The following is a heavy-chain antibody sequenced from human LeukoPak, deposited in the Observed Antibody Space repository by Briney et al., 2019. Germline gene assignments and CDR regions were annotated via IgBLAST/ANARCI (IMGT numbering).Heavy chain of an antibody. CDR2: ISYDGSDK. CDR1: GFTFSYYG. CDR3: AKDITRYGGNAVDY. J-gene: IGHJ4*02. Sequence: PGGSLRLSCAASGFTFSYYGIHWLRPALGKGLEGVAVISYDGSDKYYADSVKGRFTISRDNSKNTLYLQMNSLRAEDTAVYYCAKDITRYGGNAVDYWGQGTLVTVSS. D-gene: IGHD4-23*01. V-gene: IGHV3-30*18.